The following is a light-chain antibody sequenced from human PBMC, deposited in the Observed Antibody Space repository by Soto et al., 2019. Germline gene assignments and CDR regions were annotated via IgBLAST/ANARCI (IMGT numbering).Light chain of an antibody. CDR3: QQHNSWPPV. CDR2: GAS. V-gene: IGKV3-15*01. J-gene: IGKJ2*01. Sequence: EIVMTQSPATLSVSPGERATLSCRATQSVNSNLAWYQQKPGHSPRLLIYGASTRVTGIPARFSGSGSGTEFTLTISRLQSEDFPIYYCQQHNSWPPVFGQGTKLEIK. CDR1: QSVNSN.